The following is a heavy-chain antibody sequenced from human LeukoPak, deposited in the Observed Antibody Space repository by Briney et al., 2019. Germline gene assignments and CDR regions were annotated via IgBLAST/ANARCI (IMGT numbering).Heavy chain of an antibody. CDR2: MNPNSGNT. Sequence: ASVKVSCKASGYTFTSYDINWVRQATGQGLEWMGWMNPNSGNTGYAQKFQGRVTMTRNTSISTAYMELSSLRSDDTAVYYCARSHSSSSYFDYWGQGTLVTVSS. CDR1: GYTFTSYD. CDR3: ARSHSSSSYFDY. D-gene: IGHD6-6*01. J-gene: IGHJ4*02. V-gene: IGHV1-8*01.